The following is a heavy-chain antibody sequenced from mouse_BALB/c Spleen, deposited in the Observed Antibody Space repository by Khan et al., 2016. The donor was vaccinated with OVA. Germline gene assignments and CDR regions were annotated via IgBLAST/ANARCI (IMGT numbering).Heavy chain of an antibody. CDR3: ARSGYGSLGY. D-gene: IGHD1-1*01. V-gene: IGHV1-77*01. J-gene: IGHJ2*01. CDR2: IYPESGST. CDR1: GYTFTDYI. Sequence: QVQLQQSGPVLVKPGASVKMSCKASGYTFTDYIINWVRQRTGQGLEWIGQIYPESGSTYYNEKFKGKATLTADKSSNTAYMQLRSLTSEDSAVYFCARSGYGSLGYWGQGTTLTVSS.